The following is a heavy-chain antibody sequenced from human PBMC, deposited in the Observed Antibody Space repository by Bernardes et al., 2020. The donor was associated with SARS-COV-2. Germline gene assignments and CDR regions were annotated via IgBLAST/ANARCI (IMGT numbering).Heavy chain of an antibody. J-gene: IGHJ3*02. CDR1: GFSLSTSGMS. V-gene: IGHV2-70*11. Sequence: SGPTLVKPTQTLRLTCTFSGFSLSTSGMSVSWIRQPPGKALEWLARIDWDDGKHHNTLLRTSLSISKDTSKNQVVLTMTSVDPVDTATYYCARAIYIWESDRKGNDAFDIWGQGTMVTVSS. D-gene: IGHD3-16*02. CDR2: IDWDDGK. CDR3: ARAIYIWESDRKGNDAFDI.